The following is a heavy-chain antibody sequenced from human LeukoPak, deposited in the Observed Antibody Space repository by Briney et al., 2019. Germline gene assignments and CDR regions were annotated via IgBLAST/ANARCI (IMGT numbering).Heavy chain of an antibody. CDR3: ARVVSSGWYPKYFDY. Sequence: GESLKISCKGSGYSFTSYWIGWVRQMPGKGLEWMGTIYPGDSDTRYSPSFQGQVTISADRSISTAYLQWSSLKASDTAMYYCARVVSSGWYPKYFDYWGQGTPVTVSS. J-gene: IGHJ4*02. CDR2: IYPGDSDT. CDR1: GYSFTSYW. D-gene: IGHD6-13*01. V-gene: IGHV5-51*01.